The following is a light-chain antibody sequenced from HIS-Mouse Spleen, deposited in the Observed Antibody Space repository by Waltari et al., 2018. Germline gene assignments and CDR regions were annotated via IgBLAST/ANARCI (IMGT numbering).Light chain of an antibody. Sequence: QSALTQPPSVSGSPGQSVTISCPGTSSDVGRYNCVSWYQQPPGTAPKLMIYEVSNRPSGVPDRFSGSKSGNTASLTISGLQAEDEADYYCSSYTSSSTVFGTGTKVTVL. V-gene: IGLV2-18*02. CDR2: EVS. J-gene: IGLJ1*01. CDR1: SSDVGRYNC. CDR3: SSYTSSSTV.